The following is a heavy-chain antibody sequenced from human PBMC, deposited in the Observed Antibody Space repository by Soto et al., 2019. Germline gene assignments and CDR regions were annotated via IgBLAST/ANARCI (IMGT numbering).Heavy chain of an antibody. D-gene: IGHD3-3*01. CDR1: GFNFDKYG. V-gene: IGHV3-30*18. CDR3: AKFPGHQNYDFWSGTEL. Sequence: GGSLRLSCAASGFNFDKYGMHRIRQAPGKGLEWVSVISYDGSKQYYADFVKCRPTVSRDNSKHTLFLQMNRLRAEDTAVYYCAKFPGHQNYDFWSGTELWGQGTRVTVSS. J-gene: IGHJ4*02. CDR2: ISYDGSKQ.